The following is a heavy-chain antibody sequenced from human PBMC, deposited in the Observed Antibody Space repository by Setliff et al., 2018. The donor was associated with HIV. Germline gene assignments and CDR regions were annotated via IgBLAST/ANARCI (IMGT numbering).Heavy chain of an antibody. D-gene: IGHD6-13*01. V-gene: IGHV1-2*02. CDR2: IQTNSGGT. J-gene: IGHJ3*02. CDR1: GYSFTAYY. Sequence: ASVKVSCKASGYSFTAYYIHFVRQAPGQGLEWMGWIQTNSGGTKSAQKFQGRVTMTRDTSISTTYMELSRLRSDDTAVYYCARDPGYKSTWYGVFDIWGQGTMVTVSS. CDR3: ARDPGYKSTWYGVFDI.